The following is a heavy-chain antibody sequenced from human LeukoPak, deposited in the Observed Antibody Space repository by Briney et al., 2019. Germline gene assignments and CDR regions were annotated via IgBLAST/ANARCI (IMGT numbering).Heavy chain of an antibody. CDR2: ISGSGGST. CDR1: GFTFSSYA. D-gene: IGHD3-22*01. Sequence: PGGSLRLSCAASGFTFSSYAMSWVRQSPGKGLEWVSRISGSGGSTYYADSVKGRFTISRDSSKNTLYLQMNSLRAEDTAVYYCAKDRVYDSSGQIDYWGQGTLVTVSS. J-gene: IGHJ4*02. V-gene: IGHV3-23*01. CDR3: AKDRVYDSSGQIDY.